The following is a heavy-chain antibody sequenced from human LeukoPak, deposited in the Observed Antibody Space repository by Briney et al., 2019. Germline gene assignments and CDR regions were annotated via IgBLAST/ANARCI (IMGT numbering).Heavy chain of an antibody. CDR3: ARLGYSSSWYVFGY. Sequence: PSETLSLTCTVSGGSISSYYWSWIRQPPGKGLEWIGYIYYSGSAIYNPSLKSRVTISVDTSKSQFSLNLSSVTAADTAVYYRARLGYSSSWYVFGYWGQGTLVTVSS. CDR1: GGSISSYY. J-gene: IGHJ4*02. D-gene: IGHD6-13*01. V-gene: IGHV4-59*01. CDR2: IYYSGSA.